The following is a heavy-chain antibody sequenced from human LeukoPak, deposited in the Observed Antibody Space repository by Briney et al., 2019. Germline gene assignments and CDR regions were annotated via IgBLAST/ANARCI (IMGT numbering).Heavy chain of an antibody. J-gene: IGHJ4*02. CDR1: GYTFTGYH. V-gene: IGHV1-2*02. D-gene: IGHD2-15*01. CDR3: ARRSSGGTSSPLDY. CDR2: INPNSGGT. Sequence: APVKVSCKASGYTFTGYHMHWVRQAPGQGLEWMGWINPNSGGTNYAQKFQGRVTMTRDTSISTAYMELSRLKSDDTAVYYCARRSSGGTSSPLDYWGQGTLVTVSS.